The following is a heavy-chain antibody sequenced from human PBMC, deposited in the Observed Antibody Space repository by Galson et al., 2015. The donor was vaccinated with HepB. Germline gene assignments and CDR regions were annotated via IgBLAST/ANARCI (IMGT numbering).Heavy chain of an antibody. D-gene: IGHD4-17*01. Sequence: SLRLSCAASASTVSNNYMNWVRQAPGRGLEWVSVIYRGGTTYYADSVKGRFIISRDNSKNTVYLQMSSPRAEDTAVYHCAREGINGDLGSFGYFDLWGRGTLVTVSS. CDR3: AREGINGDLGSFGYFDL. CDR2: IYRGGTT. J-gene: IGHJ2*01. V-gene: IGHV3-66*01. CDR1: ASTVSNNY.